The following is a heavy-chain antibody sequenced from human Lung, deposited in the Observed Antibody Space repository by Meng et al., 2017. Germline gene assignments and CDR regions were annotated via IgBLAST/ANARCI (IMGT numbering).Heavy chain of an antibody. J-gene: IGHJ4*02. CDR2: IYHSGST. V-gene: IGHV4-4*02. CDR3: TKNDFYCLGY. CDR1: GGSISSDNW. D-gene: IGHD2-21*01. Sequence: VPAPAPXPGLAKPAGXLSLPCAFSGGSISSDNWWSWVRQPPGKGLEWIGEIYHSGSTKYNPSLKSRITISVDKPKNQFSLTLSSVTAADTAVYYCTKNDFYCLGYWGQGTLVTVSS.